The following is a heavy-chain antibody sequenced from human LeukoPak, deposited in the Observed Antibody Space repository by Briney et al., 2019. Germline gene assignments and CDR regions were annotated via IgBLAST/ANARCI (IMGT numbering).Heavy chain of an antibody. D-gene: IGHD3-10*01. J-gene: IGHJ4*02. CDR2: IYSGGST. CDR1: GFTVSSNY. Sequence: GGSLRLSCAASGFTVSSNYMSWVRQAPGKGLEWVSVIYSGGSTYYADSVKGRFTISRDNSKNTLYLQMNSLRAEDTAVYYCAREWFGELSFDYWGQGTLVTVSS. CDR3: AREWFGELSFDY. V-gene: IGHV3-66*01.